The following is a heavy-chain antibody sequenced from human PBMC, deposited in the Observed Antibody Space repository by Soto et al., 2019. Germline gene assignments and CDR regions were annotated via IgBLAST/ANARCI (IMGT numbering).Heavy chain of an antibody. D-gene: IGHD3-16*01. CDR1: GFTFNKYA. CDR2: VSGSGAST. CDR3: ARDRRFGDYGMDV. J-gene: IGHJ6*02. V-gene: IGHV3-23*01. Sequence: GSLLLSCLASGFTFNKYALAWVRQAPGKGLEWVSAVSGSGASTYDADSVKGRFTISRDNSNNTLYLQMNSLRAEDTAVYYCARDRRFGDYGMDVWGQGTTVTVYS.